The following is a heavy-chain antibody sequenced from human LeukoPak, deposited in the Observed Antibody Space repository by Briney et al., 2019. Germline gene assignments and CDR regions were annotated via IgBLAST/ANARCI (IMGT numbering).Heavy chain of an antibody. V-gene: IGHV3-23*01. CDR1: GITLSNYG. Sequence: PGGSLRLSCAVSGITLSNYGMSWVRQAPGKGLEWVAGISDSGGATNYADSVKGRFTISRDSRKNTLFLQMNSLRAEDTAVYFCAKRGVVIRVILVGFHKQAYYFDSWGQGALVTVSS. D-gene: IGHD3-22*01. CDR2: ISDSGGAT. CDR3: AKRGVVIRVILVGFHKQAYYFDS. J-gene: IGHJ4*02.